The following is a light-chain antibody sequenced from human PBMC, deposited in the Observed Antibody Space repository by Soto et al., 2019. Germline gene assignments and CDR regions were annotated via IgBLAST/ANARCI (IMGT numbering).Light chain of an antibody. Sequence: EIVMTQSPATLSVSPGERSTLSCRASQIVYSSLAWYQQKPGQAPRLLIYGASTRATGIPARFSGSGSGTEFTLTISRLQSEDFAVYYCQQYNNWPPWTFGQGTKVDIK. CDR2: GAS. CDR3: QQYNNWPPWT. CDR1: QIVYSS. J-gene: IGKJ1*01. V-gene: IGKV3-15*01.